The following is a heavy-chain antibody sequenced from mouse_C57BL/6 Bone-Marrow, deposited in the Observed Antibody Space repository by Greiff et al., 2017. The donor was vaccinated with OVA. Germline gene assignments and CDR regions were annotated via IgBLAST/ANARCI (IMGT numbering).Heavy chain of an antibody. Sequence: EVHLVESGGGLVQPGGSMKLSCVASGFTFSNYWMNWVRQSPEKGLEWVAQIRLKSDNYATHYAESVKGRFTISRDDSKSSVYLQMNNLRAEDTGIYYCPICDTTVVDAMDYWGQGTSVTVSS. CDR2: IRLKSDNYAT. CDR1: GFTFSNYW. D-gene: IGHD1-1*01. J-gene: IGHJ4*01. V-gene: IGHV6-3*01. CDR3: PICDTTVVDAMDY.